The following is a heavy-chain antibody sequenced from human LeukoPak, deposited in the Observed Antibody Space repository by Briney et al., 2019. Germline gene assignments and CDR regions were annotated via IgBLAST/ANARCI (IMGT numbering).Heavy chain of an antibody. D-gene: IGHD2-8*01. J-gene: IGHJ4*02. V-gene: IGHV3-23*01. CDR2: LSGSGNIR. CDR1: GFTYSSYA. Sequence: GGSLRLSCAASGFTYSSYAMTWVRQSPGKGLEWVSTLSGSGNIRYYADSVQGRFTISRDNFKNTLYLQMNSLRVEDTAVYYCARDVNGGYWGQGTLVTVSS. CDR3: ARDVNGGY.